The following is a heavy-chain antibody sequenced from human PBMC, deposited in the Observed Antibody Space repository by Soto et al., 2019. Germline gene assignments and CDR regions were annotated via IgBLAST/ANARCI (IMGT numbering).Heavy chain of an antibody. CDR3: ARTSAFVVVTAALDY. J-gene: IGHJ4*02. CDR1: GYTFTSYD. Sequence: GASVKVSCKASGYTFTSYDINWVRQATGQGLEWMGWMNPNNGNTNYAQKLQGRVTMTTDTSTSTAYMELRSLRSDDTAVYYCARTSAFVVVTAALDYWGQGTLVTVSS. V-gene: IGHV1-18*01. D-gene: IGHD2-21*02. CDR2: MNPNNGNT.